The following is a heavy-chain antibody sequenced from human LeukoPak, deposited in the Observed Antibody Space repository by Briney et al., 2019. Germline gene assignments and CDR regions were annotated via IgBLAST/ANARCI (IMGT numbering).Heavy chain of an antibody. CDR2: IIPIFGTA. J-gene: IGHJ4*02. CDR3: ARSEGGFGELGFDY. V-gene: IGHV1-69*05. Sequence: GSSVKVSCKASGGTFSSYAISWVRQAPGQGLEWMGGIIPIFGTANYAQKFQGRVTITTDESTSTAYMELSSLRSEDTAVYYCARSEGGFGELGFDYWGQGTWSPSPQ. CDR1: GGTFSSYA. D-gene: IGHD3-10*01.